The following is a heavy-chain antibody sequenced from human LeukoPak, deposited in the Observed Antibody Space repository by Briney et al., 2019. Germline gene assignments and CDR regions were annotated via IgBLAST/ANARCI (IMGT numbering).Heavy chain of an antibody. Sequence: GGSLRLSCAASGFPFSTYAMSWVRQAPGKGLEWVSVISGSGGDTYYADSVKGRFTISGDNSKNTVYLQMNSLRAEDTALYYCAKGGVYGDYYFDHWGQGTLVTVSS. CDR1: GFPFSTYA. V-gene: IGHV3-23*01. J-gene: IGHJ4*02. D-gene: IGHD4-17*01. CDR3: AKGGVYGDYYFDH. CDR2: ISGSGGDT.